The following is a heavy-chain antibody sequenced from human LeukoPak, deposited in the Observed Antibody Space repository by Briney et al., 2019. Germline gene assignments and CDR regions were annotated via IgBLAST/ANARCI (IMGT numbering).Heavy chain of an antibody. CDR2: ISNSGST. CDR3: ASWYNWDVP. D-gene: IGHD2-8*02. Sequence: PSETLSLTCDVSGGSISSGSYSWSWIRQPPGKGLEWIGYISNSGSTNYNPFLKSRVTISVDTSMNQFSLKLTSVAAADTAVYYCASWYNWDVPWGQGTLVTVSS. V-gene: IGHV4-61*01. J-gene: IGHJ5*02. CDR1: GGSISSGSYS.